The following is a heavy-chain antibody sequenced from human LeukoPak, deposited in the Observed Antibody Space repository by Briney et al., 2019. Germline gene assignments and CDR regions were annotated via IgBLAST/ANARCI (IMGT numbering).Heavy chain of an antibody. J-gene: IGHJ4*02. V-gene: IGHV3-30*18. CDR1: GFSFSSYG. Sequence: GGSLRLSCTSSGFSFSSYGMHWVRQAPGKGLEWVAVIPEDGRGQFYEDSVKGRFTISRDISINTLYLQMTGLRTEVTAVYYCAKDSGLGLGYCSDERCDTFDSWGLGTLVTVSS. CDR2: IPEDGRGQ. CDR3: AKDSGLGLGYCSDERCDTFDS. D-gene: IGHD2-15*01.